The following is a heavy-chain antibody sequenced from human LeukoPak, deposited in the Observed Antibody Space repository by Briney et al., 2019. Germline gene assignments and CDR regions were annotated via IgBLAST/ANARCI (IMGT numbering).Heavy chain of an antibody. D-gene: IGHD3-22*01. Sequence: ASVKVSCKASGYTFTSYYMHWVRQAPGQGLEWMGIINPSGGSTSYAQKFQGRVTMTRDTSTSTVYMELSSLRSEDTAVYYCARGQTMIVVVTHTASFDYWGQGTLVTVYS. J-gene: IGHJ4*02. CDR1: GYTFTSYY. CDR2: INPSGGST. V-gene: IGHV1-46*01. CDR3: ARGQTMIVVVTHTASFDY.